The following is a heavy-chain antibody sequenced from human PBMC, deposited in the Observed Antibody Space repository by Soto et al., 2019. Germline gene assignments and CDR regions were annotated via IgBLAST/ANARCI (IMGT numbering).Heavy chain of an antibody. CDR3: ARPLWRDDYNWGYFDL. D-gene: IGHD4-4*01. J-gene: IGHJ2*01. CDR2: ISYDGSNK. Sequence: QVQLVESGGGVVQPGRSLRLSCAASGFTFSSYAMHWVRQARGKGLEWVAVISYDGSNKYYADSVKGRFTISRDNSKNTLYLQMNSLRTEDTAVYYCARPLWRDDYNWGYFDLWGRGTLVTVSS. V-gene: IGHV3-30-3*01. CDR1: GFTFSSYA.